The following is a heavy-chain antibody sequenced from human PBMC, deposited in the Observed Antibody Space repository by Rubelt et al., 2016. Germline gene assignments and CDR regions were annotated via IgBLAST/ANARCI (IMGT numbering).Heavy chain of an antibody. CDR3: ARRTCSSNSCYAPMGHFDS. J-gene: IGHJ4*02. CDR2: IYHSGST. V-gene: IGHV4-38-2*02. CDR1: GYSISSGYY. D-gene: IGHD2-2*01. Sequence: QLQLQESGPGLVKPSETLSLTCTVSGYSISSGYYWGWIRQPPGKGLEWIGSIYHSGSTYYNPSLKSRVTISVDTSKNQFSLKLNSVTAADTAVYYCARRTCSSNSCYAPMGHFDSWGQGTLITVSS.